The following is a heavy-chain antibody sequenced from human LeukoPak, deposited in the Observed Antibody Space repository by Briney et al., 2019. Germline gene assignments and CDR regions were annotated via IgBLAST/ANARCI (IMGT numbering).Heavy chain of an antibody. CDR1: GGTFSSYA. CDR3: ARGPIDYGDYVFDY. D-gene: IGHD4-17*01. Sequence: ASVKVSCKASGGTFSSYAISWVRQAPGQGLEWMGWINPNSGGTNYAQKFQGRVTMTRDTSISTAYMELSRLRSDDTAVYYCARGPIDYGDYVFDYWGQGTLVTVSS. V-gene: IGHV1-2*02. CDR2: INPNSGGT. J-gene: IGHJ4*02.